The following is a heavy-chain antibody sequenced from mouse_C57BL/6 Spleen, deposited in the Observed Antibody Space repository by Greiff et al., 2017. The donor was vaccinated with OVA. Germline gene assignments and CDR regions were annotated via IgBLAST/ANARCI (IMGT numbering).Heavy chain of an antibody. CDR2: IYPRSGNT. J-gene: IGHJ3*01. V-gene: IGHV1-81*01. CDR3: ARRQGSYWFAY. Sequence: VQLQQSGAELARPGASVKLSCKASGYTFTSYGISWVKQRTGQGLEWIGEIYPRSGNTYYNEKFKGKATLTADKSSSTAYMELRSLTSEDSAVYFCARRQGSYWFAYWGQGTLVTVSA. CDR1: GYTFTSYG. D-gene: IGHD6-1*01.